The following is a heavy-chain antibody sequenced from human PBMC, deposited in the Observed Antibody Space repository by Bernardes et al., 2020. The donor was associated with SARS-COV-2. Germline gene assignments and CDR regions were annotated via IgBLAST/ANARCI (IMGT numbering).Heavy chain of an antibody. V-gene: IGHV3-30*18. D-gene: IGHD2-21*01. CDR2: IPYDGTRK. CDR3: AKERPPLIAEADNYGLDV. Sequence: GGSLRLSCGVSGSTFNIYGMHWVRQTPGKGLEWVALIPYDGTRKFYADSVRGRFTISSDNSKNPLNLQMNSLGSGDTAVYFWAKERPPLIAEADNYGLDVWGQGTTVTVSS. J-gene: IGHJ6*02. CDR1: GSTFNIYG.